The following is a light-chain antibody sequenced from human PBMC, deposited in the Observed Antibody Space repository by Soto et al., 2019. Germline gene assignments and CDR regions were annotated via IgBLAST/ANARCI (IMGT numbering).Light chain of an antibody. CDR1: SSNIGAGYD. CDR3: QSYDSSLSGGNV. J-gene: IGLJ1*01. Sequence: QSVLKQPPSVSGAPGQRVTISCTGSSSNIGAGYDVHWYQQLPGTAPKLLIYGNSNRPSGVPDRFSGSKSGTSASLAITGLQAEDEADYYCQSYDSSLSGGNVFGTGTKVTVL. V-gene: IGLV1-40*01. CDR2: GNS.